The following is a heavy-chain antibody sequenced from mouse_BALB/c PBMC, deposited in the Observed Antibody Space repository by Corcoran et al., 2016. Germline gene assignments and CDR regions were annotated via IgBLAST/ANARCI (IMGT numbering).Heavy chain of an antibody. V-gene: IGHV9-3-1*01. Sequence: QIQLVQSGPELKKPGETVKISCKASGYTFTNYGMNWLKQAPGRGFKWMGWINTYTGEPTYTDDFKGRFAFSLETSASTAYLQINNLKNEDTATYFCAREPYAMDYWGQGTSVTVSS. J-gene: IGHJ4*01. CDR1: GYTFTNYG. CDR3: AREPYAMDY. CDR2: INTYTGEP.